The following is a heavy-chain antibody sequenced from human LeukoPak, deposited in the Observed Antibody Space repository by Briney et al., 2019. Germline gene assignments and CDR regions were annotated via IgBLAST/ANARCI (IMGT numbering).Heavy chain of an antibody. Sequence: SETLSLTCAVYGGSFSSYYWNWIRQPPGKGLEWIGEINQTGSTNYNPSLKSRVTISIDTSKNQFSLRLSSVTAADTAVYYCARGVSARPFCFCYYMDVWDTGATVAGS. CDR2: INQTGST. D-gene: IGHD6-6*01. CDR3: ARGVSARPFCFCYYMDV. V-gene: IGHV4-34*01. J-gene: IGHJ6*03. CDR1: GGSFSSYY.